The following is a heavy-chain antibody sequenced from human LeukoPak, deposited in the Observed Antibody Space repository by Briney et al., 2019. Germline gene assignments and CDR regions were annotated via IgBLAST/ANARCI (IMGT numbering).Heavy chain of an antibody. CDR2: ISAYNGNT. J-gene: IGHJ4*02. V-gene: IGHV1-18*04. CDR1: GYTFTSYY. D-gene: IGHD2-2*01. CDR3: ARGEVPAMPMGY. Sequence: ASVKVSCKASGYTFTSYYMHWVRQAPGQGLEWMGWISAYNGNTNYAQKLQGRVTMTTDTSTSTAYMELRSLRSDDTAVYYCARGEVPAMPMGYRGQGTLVTVSS.